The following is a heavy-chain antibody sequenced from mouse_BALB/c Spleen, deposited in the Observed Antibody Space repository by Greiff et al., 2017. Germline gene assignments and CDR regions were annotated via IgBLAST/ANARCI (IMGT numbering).Heavy chain of an antibody. J-gene: IGHJ2*01. D-gene: IGHD1-1*01. Sequence: LQQPGSELVRPGASVKLSCKASGYTFTSYWMHWVKQRPGQGLEWIGNIYPGSGSTNYDEKFKSKATLTVDTSSSTAYMQLSSLTSEDSAVYYCTRWVYYYGSSYLDYWGQGTTLTVSS. CDR3: TRWVYYYGSSYLDY. CDR1: GYTFTSYW. CDR2: IYPGSGST. V-gene: IGHV1S22*01.